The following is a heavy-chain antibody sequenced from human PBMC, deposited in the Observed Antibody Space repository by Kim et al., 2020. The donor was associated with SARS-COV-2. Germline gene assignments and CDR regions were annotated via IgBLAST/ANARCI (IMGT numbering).Heavy chain of an antibody. CDR3: VRGGVDI. Sequence: DVTTTDYDESVQGRFNISRDNAKNTLFLQLSSQRAEDTDVYYCVRGGVDIWGQGTMVTVSS. CDR2: DVTTT. D-gene: IGHD1-26*01. J-gene: IGHJ3*02. V-gene: IGHV3-74*01.